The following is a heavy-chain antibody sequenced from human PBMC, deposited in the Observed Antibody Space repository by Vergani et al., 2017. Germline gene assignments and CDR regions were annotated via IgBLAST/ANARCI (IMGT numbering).Heavy chain of an antibody. CDR1: GFSLSRFW. J-gene: IGHJ2*01. CDR2: ISPDGSAT. V-gene: IGHV3-7*01. Sequence: EVLLVESGGGQVEAGGSLRLSCAASGFSLSRFWMSWVRQAPEKGLEWVAHISPDGSATSYVDSVKGRFTISRDNTKNSLSLQMSGLRVEDTAVYYCVRLPRGAWNFDLWGRGTLITVSS. CDR3: VRLPRGAWNFDL.